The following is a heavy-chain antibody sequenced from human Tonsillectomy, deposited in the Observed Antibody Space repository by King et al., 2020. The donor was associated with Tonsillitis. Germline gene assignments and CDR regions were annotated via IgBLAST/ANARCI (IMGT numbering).Heavy chain of an antibody. V-gene: IGHV1-69*01. CDR3: ARVYLGYCTSTSCNYYYYYGMDV. Sequence: QLVQSGAEVKKPGSSVKVSCKAFGGTFSSYAISWVRQAPGQGLEWMGGIIPIFGTANYAQKFQGRVTITADESTSTAYMELSSLRSEDTAVYYCARVYLGYCTSTSCNYYYYYGMDVWGQGTTVTVSS. CDR2: IIPIFGTA. D-gene: IGHD2-2*01. CDR1: GGTFSSYA. J-gene: IGHJ6*02.